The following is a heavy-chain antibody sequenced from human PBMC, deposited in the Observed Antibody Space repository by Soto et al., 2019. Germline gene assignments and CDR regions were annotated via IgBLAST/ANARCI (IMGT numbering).Heavy chain of an antibody. V-gene: IGHV1-69*01. Sequence: QVQLVQSGAEVKKPGSSVKVSCKASGGTFSSYAISWVRQAPGQGLEWMGGIIPIFGTANYAQKFQGRVTFTADESTTTAYMELSSLRSEDRAVYFCARGGGRGIYYYGMDVWGQGTTVTVSS. J-gene: IGHJ6*02. D-gene: IGHD3-16*01. CDR3: ARGGGRGIYYYGMDV. CDR1: GGTFSSYA. CDR2: IIPIFGTA.